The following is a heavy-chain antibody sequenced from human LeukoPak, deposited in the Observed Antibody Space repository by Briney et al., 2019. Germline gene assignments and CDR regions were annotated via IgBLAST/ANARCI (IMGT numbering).Heavy chain of an antibody. V-gene: IGHV3-23*01. Sequence: GRSLRLSCVGSGFTFRSHAMSWVRQAPEKGLEFVSGIYENGGTTYYADSVKGRFSISRDNSKNTLYLQMDSLRGEDTAVYYCAKDFRIGYSAHFDYWGQGALVTVSS. CDR1: GFTFRSHA. D-gene: IGHD2-21*01. CDR3: AKDFRIGYSAHFDY. J-gene: IGHJ4*02. CDR2: IYENGGTT.